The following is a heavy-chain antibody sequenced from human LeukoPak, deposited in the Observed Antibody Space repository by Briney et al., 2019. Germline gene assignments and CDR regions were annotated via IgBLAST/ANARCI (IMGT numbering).Heavy chain of an antibody. Sequence: GGSLRLSCAASGFTFSSYWMSWVRQAPGKGLEWVSAISGSGGSTYYADSVKGRFTISRDNSKNTLYLQMNSLRAEDTAVYYCAKDTLYGDYVDYWGQGTLVTVSS. V-gene: IGHV3-23*01. J-gene: IGHJ4*02. CDR2: ISGSGGST. D-gene: IGHD4-17*01. CDR3: AKDTLYGDYVDY. CDR1: GFTFSSYW.